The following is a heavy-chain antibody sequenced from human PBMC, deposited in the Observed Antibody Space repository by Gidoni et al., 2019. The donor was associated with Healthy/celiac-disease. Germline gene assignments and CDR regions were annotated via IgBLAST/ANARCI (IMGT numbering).Heavy chain of an antibody. D-gene: IGHD6-13*01. CDR3: ARERRSAAGPSKHYYYYYGMDV. J-gene: IGHJ6*02. CDR2: ISSSGSTI. Sequence: QVQLVESGGGLVKPGGSLRLSCAPSGSPFRSYYMSWIRQAPGKGLEWVSYISSSGSTIYYADSVKGRCTMSRDNGKNSLYLQMNSLRAEDTAVYYCARERRSAAGPSKHYYYYYGMDVWGQGTTVTVSS. V-gene: IGHV3-11*01. CDR1: GSPFRSYY.